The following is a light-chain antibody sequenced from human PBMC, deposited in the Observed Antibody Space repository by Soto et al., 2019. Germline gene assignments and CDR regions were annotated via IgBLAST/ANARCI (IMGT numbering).Light chain of an antibody. CDR1: SRDVGSYNY. CDR2: DVS. Sequence: QSALTQPASVSGSPGQSITISCTGTSRDVGSYNYVSWYQQRAGKAPRLMIYDVSDRPSRISIRFSGSKSGNTASLTISGLQAEDEADYFCSSYTRSSTVVFGGGTKLTVL. V-gene: IGLV2-14*01. CDR3: SSYTRSSTVV. J-gene: IGLJ3*02.